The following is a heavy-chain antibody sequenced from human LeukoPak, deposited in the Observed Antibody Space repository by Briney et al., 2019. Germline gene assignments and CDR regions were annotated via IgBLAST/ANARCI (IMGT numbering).Heavy chain of an antibody. CDR3: ARVKLRAYYMDV. Sequence: PGGSLRLSCEASGITFSGYWMSWVRQAPGEGLEWVANIKEDGSEEYYVDSVKGRFTIFRDNAKNSLYLQMNSLRAEDTAVYYCARVKLRAYYMDVWGKGTTVTVSS. CDR1: GITFSGYW. CDR2: IKEDGSEE. V-gene: IGHV3-7*01. D-gene: IGHD5-24*01. J-gene: IGHJ6*03.